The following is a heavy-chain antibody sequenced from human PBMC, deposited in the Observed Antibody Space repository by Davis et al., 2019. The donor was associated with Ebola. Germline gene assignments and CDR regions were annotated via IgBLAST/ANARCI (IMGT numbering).Heavy chain of an antibody. CDR1: GFTFTSYY. V-gene: IGHV1-46*01. D-gene: IGHD2-2*01. CDR3: AGYCSSTSCQNARYYYYGMDV. Sequence: GESLKISCAASGFTFTSYYMHWVRQAPGQGLEWMGIINPSGGSTSYAQKFQGRVTITADKSTSTAYMELSSLRSEDTAVYYCAGYCSSTSCQNARYYYYGMDVWGQGTTVTVSS. J-gene: IGHJ6*02. CDR2: INPSGGST.